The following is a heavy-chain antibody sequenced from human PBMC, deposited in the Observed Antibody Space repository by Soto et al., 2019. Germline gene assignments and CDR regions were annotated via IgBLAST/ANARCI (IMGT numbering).Heavy chain of an antibody. CDR2: IWYDGTNT. D-gene: IGHD5-18*01. Sequence: QVHLVESGGGVVQPGRSLRLPCAASGFTFSGYAMHWVRQAPGKGLEWVAVIWYDGTNTYYGDSVKGRFTVSRDNSKNTLWLQMSSLRVEDTAVYYCARAGGYGYGEQTFDYWGQGTLVTVSS. CDR3: ARAGGYGYGEQTFDY. CDR1: GFTFSGYA. J-gene: IGHJ4*02. V-gene: IGHV3-33*01.